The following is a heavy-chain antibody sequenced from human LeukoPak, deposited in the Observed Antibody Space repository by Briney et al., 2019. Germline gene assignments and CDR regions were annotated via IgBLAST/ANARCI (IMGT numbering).Heavy chain of an antibody. Sequence: ASVKVSCKASGYTFTSYGISWVRQAPGQGLEWMGWINPNSGGTNYAQKFQGWVTMTRDTSISTAYMELSRLRSDDTAVYYCARDRPYGSGSYGMDVWGQGTTVTVSS. CDR1: GYTFTSYG. V-gene: IGHV1-2*04. D-gene: IGHD3-10*01. CDR3: ARDRPYGSGSYGMDV. CDR2: INPNSGGT. J-gene: IGHJ6*02.